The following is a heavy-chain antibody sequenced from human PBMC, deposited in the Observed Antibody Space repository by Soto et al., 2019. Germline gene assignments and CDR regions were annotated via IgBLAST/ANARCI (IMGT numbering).Heavy chain of an antibody. CDR1: GFTFSSYS. J-gene: IGHJ4*02. CDR2: ISSSSSYI. D-gene: IGHD3-22*01. V-gene: IGHV3-21*01. CDR3: ARPPNYYESSGYYGY. Sequence: PGGSLRLSCVASGFTFSSYSMNWVRQAPGKGLEWVSSISSSSSYIYYADSVKGRFTISRDNAKNSLYLQMNSLRAEDTAVYYCARPPNYYESSGYYGYWGQGTLVTVSS.